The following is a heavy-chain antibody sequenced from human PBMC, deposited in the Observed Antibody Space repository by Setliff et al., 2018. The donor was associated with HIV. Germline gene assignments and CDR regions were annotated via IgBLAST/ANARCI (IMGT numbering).Heavy chain of an antibody. Sequence: ASVKVSCKASGYTFTSYYMHWVRQAPGQGLEWMGIINPSGGSTRYAQKFQARVTMTRDTSTSTVYMELSSLRSEDTAVYYCARGVGYYDSSGFRNWFDPWGQGTLVTVSS. CDR1: GYTFTSYY. J-gene: IGHJ5*02. D-gene: IGHD3-22*01. CDR3: ARGVGYYDSSGFRNWFDP. V-gene: IGHV1-46*01. CDR2: INPSGGST.